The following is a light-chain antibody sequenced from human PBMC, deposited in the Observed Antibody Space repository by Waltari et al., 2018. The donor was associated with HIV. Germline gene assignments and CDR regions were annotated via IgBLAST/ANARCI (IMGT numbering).Light chain of an antibody. CDR2: GAS. CDR3: QQSYSTPCA. J-gene: IGKJ2*02. V-gene: IGKV1-39*01. CDR1: ENIGAY. Sequence: DIQMTQSPSSLSASVGDTVTIICRASENIGAYLNWYHPKSGAAPKLLIYGASSLQSAVSSRFSGSGFGTHFSLTINSLQADDFGTYYCQQSYSTPCAFGQGTNLEIK.